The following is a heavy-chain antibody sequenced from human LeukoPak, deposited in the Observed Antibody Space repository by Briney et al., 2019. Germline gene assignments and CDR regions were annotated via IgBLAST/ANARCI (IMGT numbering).Heavy chain of an antibody. V-gene: IGHV1-69*01. CDR2: IIPIFGTA. J-gene: IGHJ4*02. D-gene: IGHD2-21*02. CDR3: ARAPLIAYCGGDCEYYFDY. Sequence: ASVKVSCKASGGTFSSYAISWVRQAPGQGLEWMGGIIPIFGTANYAQKFQGRVTITADESTSTAYMELSSLRSEDTAVYYCARAPLIAYCGGDCEYYFDYWGQGTLVTASS. CDR1: GGTFSSYA.